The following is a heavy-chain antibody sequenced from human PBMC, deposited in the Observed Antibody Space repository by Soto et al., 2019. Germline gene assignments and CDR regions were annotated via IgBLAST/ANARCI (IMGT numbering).Heavy chain of an antibody. CDR2: TTAILGTR. CDR1: GDTLSHYC. Sequence: QVQLVQSGAEVKKPGSSVTVSCKASGDTLSHYCVSWLRQVPGKGLVWIGGTTAILGTRDYAQKFQGRMTMTSAESTTTSYMERKSLTSDDTAVYYCAAGDSSDTGDHWGQGTLVTVSS. V-gene: IGHV1-69*01. J-gene: IGHJ4*02. D-gene: IGHD5-18*01. CDR3: AAGDSSDTGDH.